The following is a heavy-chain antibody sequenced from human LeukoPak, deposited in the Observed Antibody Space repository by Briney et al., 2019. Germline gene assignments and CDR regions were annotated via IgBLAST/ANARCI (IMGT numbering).Heavy chain of an antibody. CDR1: GGTFSSYA. CDR3: AREGGDSGYDLYPLDY. J-gene: IGHJ4*02. CDR2: IIPILGIA. V-gene: IGHV1-69*04. Sequence: SVKVSCKASGGTFSSYAISWVRQAPGQGLEWMGRIIPILGIANYAQKFQGRVTITADKSTSTAYMELSSLRSEDTAVYYCAREGGDSGYDLYPLDYWGQGTLVTVSS. D-gene: IGHD5-12*01.